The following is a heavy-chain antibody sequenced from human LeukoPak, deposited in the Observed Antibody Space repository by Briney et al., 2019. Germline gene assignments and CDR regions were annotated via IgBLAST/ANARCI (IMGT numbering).Heavy chain of an antibody. V-gene: IGHV1-46*01. CDR2: INPSGGST. CDR1: GYTFTSYG. Sequence: ASVKVSCKASGYTFTSYGISWVRQAPGQGLEWMGIINPSGGSTSYAQKLQGRVTMTRDTSISTAYMELSRLRSDDTAVYYCARGDSVVAADFDYWGQGTLVTVSS. J-gene: IGHJ4*02. D-gene: IGHD2-15*01. CDR3: ARGDSVVAADFDY.